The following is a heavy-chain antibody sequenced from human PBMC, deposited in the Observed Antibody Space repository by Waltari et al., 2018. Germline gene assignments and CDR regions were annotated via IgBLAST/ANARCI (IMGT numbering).Heavy chain of an antibody. CDR2: INERGSST. D-gene: IGHD3-10*01. V-gene: IGHV3-23*01. CDR1: GFTFNSSA. J-gene: IGHJ1*01. CDR3: AKGLYYYTTSGEWKAEYLQH. Sequence: EVQLSESGGGLVQQGGSRRLSCAASGFTFNSSALNWVRKTPGKGLEWVSAINERGSSTYYADSVKGRFTISRDNSKNTVYLQMNSLRAEDTALYYCAKGLYYYTTSGEWKAEYLQHWGQGTLVTVSS.